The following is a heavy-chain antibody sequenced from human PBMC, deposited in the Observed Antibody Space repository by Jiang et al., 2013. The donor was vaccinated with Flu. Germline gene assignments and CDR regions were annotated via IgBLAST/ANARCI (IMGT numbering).Heavy chain of an antibody. D-gene: IGHD3-10*01. CDR2: TLYRSTWYY. CDR1: GDTVSSNDAA. CDR3: AREGTMIRGIKNWFDT. V-gene: IGHV6-1*01. Sequence: QTLSLTCTISGDTVSSNDAAWNWIRQSPSRGLEWLGRTLYRSTWYYDYAVSVRSRITINPDTSKNQFSLQLNSVTPEDTAVYYCAREGTMIRGIKNWFDTWGQGTLVTVSS. J-gene: IGHJ5*02.